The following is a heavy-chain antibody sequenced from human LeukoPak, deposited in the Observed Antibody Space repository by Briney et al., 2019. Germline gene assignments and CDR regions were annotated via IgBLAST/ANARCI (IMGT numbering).Heavy chain of an antibody. J-gene: IGHJ4*02. CDR2: TYTSGDT. Sequence: SETLSLTCTVSRASISDNYWSWSRQPAGKPLEWIGRTYTSGDTNYNPSLKSRASVSVDTPKNQFYLSLRYVTAADTAVYYCTIGGASGSLAHWGPGTLVTVSS. CDR1: RASISDNY. D-gene: IGHD6-13*01. CDR3: TIGGASGSLAH. V-gene: IGHV4-4*07.